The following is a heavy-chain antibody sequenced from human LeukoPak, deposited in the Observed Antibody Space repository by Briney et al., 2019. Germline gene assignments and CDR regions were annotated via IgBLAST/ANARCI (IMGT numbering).Heavy chain of an antibody. CDR2: IFSNADIT. J-gene: IGHJ6*02. CDR1: GFTISTYP. V-gene: IGHV3-64D*09. Sequence: GGSLRLSCSASGFTISTYPMHWVRQAPGKGLEYVSTIFSNADITSYAASVKGRFTTSRDDSKNTVYLQMSSLRPEDTALDYCVKSPSDGLDVWGQGATVTVSS. CDR3: VKSPSDGLDV.